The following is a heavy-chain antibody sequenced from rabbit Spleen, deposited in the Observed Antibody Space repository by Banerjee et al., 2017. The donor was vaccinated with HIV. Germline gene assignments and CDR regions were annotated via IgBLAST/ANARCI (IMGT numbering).Heavy chain of an antibody. CDR2: INAVTGKA. D-gene: IGHD2-1*01. CDR1: GFSFSNKAV. CDR3: ARYVGNGGDWDLNL. Sequence: LQESGGGLVKPEGSLTLTCTASGFSFSNKAVMCWVRQAPGKGLEWIACINAVTGKAVYASWAKGRFTFSKTSSTTVTLQVTSLTVADTATYFCARYVGNGGDWDLNLWGPGTLVTVS. V-gene: IGHV1S45*01. J-gene: IGHJ4*01.